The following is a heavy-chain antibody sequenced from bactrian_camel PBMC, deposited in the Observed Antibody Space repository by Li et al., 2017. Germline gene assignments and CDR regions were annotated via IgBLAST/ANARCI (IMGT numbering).Heavy chain of an antibody. CDR3: AADLGWCGSRPLQREFRN. CDR1: KRTYDNYR. CDR2: IWPGGRSI. D-gene: IGHD2*01. V-gene: IGHV3-3*01. Sequence: HVQLVESGGGSVQAGGSLRLSCAASKRTYDNYRMGWFRQAPGKEREGVAVIWPGGRSIGFADSVKGRFTISHVNANNTLHLQMNALKPEDTAVYYCAADLGWCGSRPLQREFRNWGQGTQVTVS. J-gene: IGHJ4*01.